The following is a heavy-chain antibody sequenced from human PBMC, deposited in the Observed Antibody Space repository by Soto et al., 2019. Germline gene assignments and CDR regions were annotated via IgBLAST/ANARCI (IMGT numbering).Heavy chain of an antibody. CDR2: ISPDGSRI. Sequence: EVQLVESGGGLVQPGGSLRLSGAGSGFTVSSYWMHWVRHTPGDGLVWVSRISPDGSRISYADSVKGRFTISSDNAENTLYLQMNSLRAEDTAVYYCARGGQGQGYFDNWGQGTLVTVSS. CDR3: ARGGQGQGYFDN. V-gene: IGHV3-74*01. CDR1: GFTVSSYW. J-gene: IGHJ4*02.